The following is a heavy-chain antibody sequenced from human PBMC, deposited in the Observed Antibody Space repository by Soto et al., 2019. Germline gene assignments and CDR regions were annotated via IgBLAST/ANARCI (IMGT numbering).Heavy chain of an antibody. CDR3: VRDGTKTLRDWFDP. Sequence: SETLSLTCTVSGASISGYYWSWIRKSARKGLEWIGRIYATGTTDYNPSLKSRVMMSVDTSKKQFSLRLRSVTAADTAVYYCVRDGTKTLRDWFDPWGQGISVTVSS. CDR1: GASISGYY. J-gene: IGHJ5*02. CDR2: IYATGTT. D-gene: IGHD1-1*01. V-gene: IGHV4-4*07.